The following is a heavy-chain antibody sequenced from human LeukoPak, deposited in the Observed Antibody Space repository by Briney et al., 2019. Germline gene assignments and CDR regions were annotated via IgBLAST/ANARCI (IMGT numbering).Heavy chain of an antibody. J-gene: IGHJ5*02. Sequence: ASVKVSCKASGYTFTGYYMHWVRQAPGQGLEWMGWINPNSGGTNYAQKFQGRVTMTRDTSISTAYMELSRLRSDDTAVYYCARVPLKIQLWYYNWFGPWGQGTLVTVSS. D-gene: IGHD5-18*01. V-gene: IGHV1-2*02. CDR2: INPNSGGT. CDR3: ARVPLKIQLWYYNWFGP. CDR1: GYTFTGYY.